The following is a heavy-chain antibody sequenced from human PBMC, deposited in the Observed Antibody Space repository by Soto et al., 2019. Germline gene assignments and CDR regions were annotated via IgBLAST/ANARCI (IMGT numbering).Heavy chain of an antibody. Sequence: QVQLVQSGAEVKKPGASVKVSCKASGYTFTSYGISWVRQAPGQGLEWMGWISAYNGNTNYAQKLQGRVTMTTNTSTSTAYMELRILRSDDTAVYYCARVPYIVVVPAARYYYYYGMDVWGQGTTVTVSS. CDR3: ARVPYIVVVPAARYYYYYGMDV. CDR1: GYTFTSYG. CDR2: ISAYNGNT. J-gene: IGHJ6*02. V-gene: IGHV1-18*04. D-gene: IGHD2-2*01.